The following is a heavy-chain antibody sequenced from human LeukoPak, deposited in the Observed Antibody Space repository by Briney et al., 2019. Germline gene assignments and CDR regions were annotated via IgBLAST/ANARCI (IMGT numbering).Heavy chain of an antibody. Sequence: ASVKVSCKASGYTFTSYAMHWVRQAPGQRLEWMGWINAGNGNTKYSQKFQGRVTITRDTSASTAYMELSSLRSEDTAVYYCARILVVTTVSSSWYANYYYYGMDVWGQGTTVTVSS. D-gene: IGHD4-11*01. CDR2: INAGNGNT. J-gene: IGHJ6*02. CDR3: ARILVVTTVSSSWYANYYYYGMDV. V-gene: IGHV1-3*01. CDR1: GYTFTSYA.